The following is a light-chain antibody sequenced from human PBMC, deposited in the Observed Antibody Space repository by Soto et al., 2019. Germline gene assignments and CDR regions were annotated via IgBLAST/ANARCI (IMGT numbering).Light chain of an antibody. Sequence: QSALTQPASVSGSPGQSITISCTGTSSDFGAYKSVSWYQQHPGEAPKLMIYEVTNRPSGVSNRFSGSKSGNTASLAIFGLQAEDEADYSCSSYTNSSTVVFGGGTKLTVL. CDR3: SSYTNSSTVV. CDR2: EVT. J-gene: IGLJ2*01. CDR1: SSDFGAYKS. V-gene: IGLV2-14*01.